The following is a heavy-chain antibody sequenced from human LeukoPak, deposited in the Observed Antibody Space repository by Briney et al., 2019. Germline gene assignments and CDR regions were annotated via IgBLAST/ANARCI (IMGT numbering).Heavy chain of an antibody. CDR2: ISGSGGST. V-gene: IGHV3-23*01. Sequence: TGGSLRLSCAASGFTFSSYAMSWVRQAPGKGLEWVSAISGSGGSTYYADSVKGRFTISRDNSKNTLYLQMNSLRAEDTAVYYCAQYPNYDFWSGPIDYWGQGTLVTVSS. CDR3: AQYPNYDFWSGPIDY. D-gene: IGHD3-3*01. CDR1: GFTFSSYA. J-gene: IGHJ4*02.